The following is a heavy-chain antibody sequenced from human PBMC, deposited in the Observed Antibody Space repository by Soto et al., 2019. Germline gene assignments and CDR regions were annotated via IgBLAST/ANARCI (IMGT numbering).Heavy chain of an antibody. CDR2: IYPGDSDV. J-gene: IGHJ6*02. CDR1: GYSFTYYW. Sequence: PGESLKISCKGSGYSFTYYWIGWVRQMPGKGLEWMGIIYPGDSDVIYSPSFQGHVTISADKSINTAYLQWSSLKASDTAMYYCARQTGEVGRGYYYGMDVWGQGTTVTVSS. D-gene: IGHD1-26*01. V-gene: IGHV5-51*01. CDR3: ARQTGEVGRGYYYGMDV.